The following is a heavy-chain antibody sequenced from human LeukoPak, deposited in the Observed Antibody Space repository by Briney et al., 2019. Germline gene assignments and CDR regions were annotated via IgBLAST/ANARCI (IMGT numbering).Heavy chain of an antibody. CDR3: ARGLMGYSSGPLY. CDR1: GYTFTGYY. CDR2: INPNSGGT. V-gene: IGHV1-2*02. D-gene: IGHD6-19*01. Sequence: ASVKVSCKASGYTFTGYYMHWVRQAPGQGLEWMGWINPNSGGTNYAQKFQGRVTMTRDTSISTAYMELSRLRSDDTTVYYCARGLMGYSSGPLYWGQGTLVTVSS. J-gene: IGHJ4*02.